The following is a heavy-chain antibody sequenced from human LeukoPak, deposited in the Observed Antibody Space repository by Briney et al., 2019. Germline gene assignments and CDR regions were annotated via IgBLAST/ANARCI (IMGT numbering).Heavy chain of an antibody. D-gene: IGHD3-22*01. CDR3: ACYYYDSSGYGGWFDP. CDR1: GGSISSGGYY. Sequence: PSETLSLTCTVSGGSISSGGYYWSWIRQHPGKGLEWIGYIYYSGSTYYNPSPKSRVTISVDTSKNQFSLKLSSVTAADTAVYYCACYYYDSSGYGGWFDPWGQGTLVTVSS. CDR2: IYYSGST. V-gene: IGHV4-31*03. J-gene: IGHJ5*02.